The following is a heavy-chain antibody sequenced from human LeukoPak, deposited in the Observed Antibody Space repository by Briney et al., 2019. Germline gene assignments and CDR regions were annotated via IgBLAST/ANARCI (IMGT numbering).Heavy chain of an antibody. CDR1: GGSISSYY. D-gene: IGHD6-13*01. CDR3: ARGRYVTTRGGAAAGFLDY. V-gene: IGHV4-4*07. J-gene: IGHJ4*02. CDR2: IYTSGST. Sequence: PSETLFLTCTVSGGSISSYYWSWLRQPAGKGLEWIGRIYTSGSTNYNPSLKSRVTMSVDTSKNQFSLKLSSVTAADTTVYYCARGRYVTTRGGAAAGFLDYWGQGTLVTVST.